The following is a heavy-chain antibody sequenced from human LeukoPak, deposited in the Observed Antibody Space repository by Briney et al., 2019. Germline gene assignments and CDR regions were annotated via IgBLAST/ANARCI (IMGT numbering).Heavy chain of an antibody. J-gene: IGHJ3*02. CDR2: ISAYNGNT. D-gene: IGHD5-12*01. CDR1: GYTFTSYG. Sequence: ASVKVSCKASGYTFTSYGISWVRQAPGQGLEWMGWISAYNGNTNYAQKLQGRVTMTRNTSISTAYMELSSLRSEDTAVYYCARKWPSDSGDAFDIWGQGTMVTVSS. CDR3: ARKWPSDSGDAFDI. V-gene: IGHV1-18*01.